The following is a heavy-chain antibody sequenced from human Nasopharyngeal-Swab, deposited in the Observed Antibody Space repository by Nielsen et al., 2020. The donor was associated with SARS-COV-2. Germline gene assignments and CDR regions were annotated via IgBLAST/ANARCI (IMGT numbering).Heavy chain of an antibody. V-gene: IGHV3-30-3*01. CDR2: ISYDGSNK. CDR1: GFTFSSYA. CDR3: ARDPSSSWLYDAFDI. Sequence: GESLKISCAASGFTFSSYAMHWVRQAPGKGVEWVAVISYDGSNKYYADSVKGRFTISRDNSKNTLYLQMNSLRAEDTAVYYCARDPSSSWLYDAFDIWGQGTMVTVSS. D-gene: IGHD6-13*01. J-gene: IGHJ3*02.